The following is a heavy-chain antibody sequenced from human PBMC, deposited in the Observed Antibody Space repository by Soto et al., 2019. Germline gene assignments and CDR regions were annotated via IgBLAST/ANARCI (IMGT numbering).Heavy chain of an antibody. CDR3: ARASGRKAAGY. CDR2: IYYSGST. V-gene: IGHV4-30-4*01. J-gene: IGHJ4*02. D-gene: IGHD2-15*01. CDR1: GGSISSGDYY. Sequence: SETLSLTCTVSGGSISSGDYYWSWIRQPPGKGLEWIGYIYYSGSTYYNPSLKSRVTISVDTSKNQFSLKLSSVTAADTAVYYCARASGRKAAGYWGQGILVTVSS.